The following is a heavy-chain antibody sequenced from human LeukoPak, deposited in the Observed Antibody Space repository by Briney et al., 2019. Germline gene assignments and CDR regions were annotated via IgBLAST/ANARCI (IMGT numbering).Heavy chain of an antibody. CDR1: GYTFISYD. V-gene: IGHV1-8*01. Sequence: ASVKVSCKASGYTFISYDINWVRQATGQGLEWMGWMNPNSGNTGYAQKFQGRVTMTRNTSISTAYMELSSLRSEDTAVYYCASYGSGSLLDAFDIWGQGTMVTVSS. D-gene: IGHD3-10*01. CDR2: MNPNSGNT. CDR3: ASYGSGSLLDAFDI. J-gene: IGHJ3*02.